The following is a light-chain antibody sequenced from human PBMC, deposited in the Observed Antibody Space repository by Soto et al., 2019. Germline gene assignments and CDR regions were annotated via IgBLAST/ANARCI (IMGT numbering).Light chain of an antibody. CDR3: SSFTTSSTRI. CDR1: SSDVGGYNY. CDR2: AVN. J-gene: IGLJ2*01. Sequence: QSALTQPASVSGSPGQSITISCTGTSSDVGGYNYISWYQQHPGKVPKLLIYAVNNRPSGVSNRFYGSKSGNTASLTISGLQAEDEADYYCSSFTTSSTRIFGAGTKLTVL. V-gene: IGLV2-14*01.